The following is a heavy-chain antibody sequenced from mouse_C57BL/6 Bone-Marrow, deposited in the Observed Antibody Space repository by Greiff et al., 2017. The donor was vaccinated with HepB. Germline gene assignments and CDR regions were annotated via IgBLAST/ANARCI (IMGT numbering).Heavy chain of an antibody. D-gene: IGHD3-3*01. CDR2: ICSGGST. Sequence: VQLQQSGPGLVQPSQSLSITCTVSGFSLTSYGVHWVRQSPGKGLEWLGVICSGGSTDYNAAFISRLSISKDNSKSQVFFKMNSLQADDTAIYYCARKGGTNYAMDYWGQGTSVTVSS. CDR3: ARKGGTNYAMDY. CDR1: GFSLTSYG. J-gene: IGHJ4*01. V-gene: IGHV2-2*01.